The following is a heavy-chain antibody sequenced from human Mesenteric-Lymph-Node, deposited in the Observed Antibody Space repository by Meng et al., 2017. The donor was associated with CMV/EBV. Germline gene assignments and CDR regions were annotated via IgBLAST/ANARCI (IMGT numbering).Heavy chain of an antibody. J-gene: IGHJ4*02. CDR1: GGSISSGGYY. D-gene: IGHD6-13*01. CDR3: ARIAAADTLVPFDY. CDR2: IYYSGST. V-gene: IGHV4-31*02. Sequence: SGGSISSGGYYWSWIRQHPGKGLEWIGYIYYSGSTYYNPSLKSRVTISVDTSKNQFSLKLSSVTAADTAVYYCARIAAADTLVPFDYWGQGTLVTVSS.